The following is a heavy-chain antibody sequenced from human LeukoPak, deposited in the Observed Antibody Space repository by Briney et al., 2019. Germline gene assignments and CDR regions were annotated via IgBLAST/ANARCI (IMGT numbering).Heavy chain of an antibody. Sequence: SETLSLTCTVSGGSISSYYWSWIRQPPGKGLEWIGFIYYSGSTNYSPSLKSRVTISVDTSKNQFSLKLSSVTAADTAIYYCARVVSTYNLDYWGQGALVTVSS. J-gene: IGHJ4*02. CDR1: GGSISSYY. CDR2: IYYSGST. CDR3: ARVVSTYNLDY. V-gene: IGHV4-59*01. D-gene: IGHD5-24*01.